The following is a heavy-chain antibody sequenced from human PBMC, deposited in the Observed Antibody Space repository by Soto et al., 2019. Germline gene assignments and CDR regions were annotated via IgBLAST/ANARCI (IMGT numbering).Heavy chain of an antibody. CDR3: ARARYYYYYGMDV. V-gene: IGHV4-31*03. J-gene: IGHJ6*02. Sequence: PSETLSLTCTVSCGSISSGGYYWSWIRQHPGKGLEWIGYIYYSGSTYYNPSLKSRVTISVDTSKNQFSLKLSSVTAADTAVYYCARARYYYYYGMDVWGQGTTVTVSS. CDR1: CGSISSGGYY. CDR2: IYYSGST.